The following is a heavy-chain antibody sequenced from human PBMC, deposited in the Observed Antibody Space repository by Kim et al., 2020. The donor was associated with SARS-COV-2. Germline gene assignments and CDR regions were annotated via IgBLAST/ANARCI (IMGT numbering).Heavy chain of an antibody. V-gene: IGHV4-34*01. CDR1: GGSFSGYY. D-gene: IGHD3-16*01. J-gene: IGHJ4*02. CDR2: INHSGST. Sequence: SETLSLTCAVYGGSFSGYYWSWIRQPPGKGLEWIGEINHSGSTNYNPSLKSRVTISVDTSKNQFSLKLSSVTAADTAVYYCARGPGMGLSYDYWGQGTLVTVSS. CDR3: ARGPGMGLSYDY.